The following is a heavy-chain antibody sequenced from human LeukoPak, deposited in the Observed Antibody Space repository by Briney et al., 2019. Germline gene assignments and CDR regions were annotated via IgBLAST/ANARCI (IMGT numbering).Heavy chain of an antibody. V-gene: IGHV4-38-2*02. Sequence: SETLSLTCAVSGYSISSAYYWGWMRQPPGKGLEWIVSIHHSGSTYFNPSLKSRVTIPVDTSKNQFSLKLTSVTAADTAVYYCARDRVGATYAFDIWGQGTMVIVSS. CDR1: GYSISSAYY. J-gene: IGHJ3*02. CDR3: ARDRVGATYAFDI. CDR2: IHHSGST. D-gene: IGHD1-26*01.